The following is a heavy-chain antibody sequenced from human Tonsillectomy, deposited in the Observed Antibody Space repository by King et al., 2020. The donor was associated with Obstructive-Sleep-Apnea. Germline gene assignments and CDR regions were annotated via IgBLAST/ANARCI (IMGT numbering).Heavy chain of an antibody. V-gene: IGHV2-5*02. CDR2: IYWDDDK. J-gene: IGHJ6*02. CDR3: AHSRFSSSLWGMDV. D-gene: IGHD6-13*01. Sequence: TLKESGPTLVKPTQTLTLTCTLSGFSLSSSGVGVGWIRQPPGKALEWLALIYWDDDKRYSPSLKSRVTITQDTSKNQVVLTMTNMDPVDTATYYCAHSRFSSSLWGMDVWGQGTTVTVSS. CDR1: GFSLSSSGVG.